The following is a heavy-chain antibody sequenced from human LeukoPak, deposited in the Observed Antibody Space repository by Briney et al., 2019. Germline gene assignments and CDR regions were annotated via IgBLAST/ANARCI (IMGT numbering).Heavy chain of an antibody. V-gene: IGHV3-30*02. Sequence: PGGSLRLSCAASGFTFSSYGMHWVRQAPGKGLEWVAFIRYDGSNKYYADSVKGRFTISRDNSKNTLYLQMNSLRAEDTAVYYCAKDRGYCSSTSCFKSAYYFDYWGQGTLVTVSS. CDR2: IRYDGSNK. CDR1: GFTFSSYG. D-gene: IGHD2-2*01. J-gene: IGHJ4*02. CDR3: AKDRGYCSSTSCFKSAYYFDY.